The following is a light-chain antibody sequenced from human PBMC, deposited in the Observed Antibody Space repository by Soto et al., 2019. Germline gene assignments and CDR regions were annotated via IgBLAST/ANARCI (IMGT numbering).Light chain of an antibody. CDR1: QSISRN. CDR3: QQSYSTPRT. CDR2: AAS. Sequence: IQMTQSPSSLSASVGDRVTITCRASQSISRNPNWYQQKPEEAPKLLVYAASSLQSVFPSRFSGGGSGTDFTLTITCLQPEDFGSCYCQQSYSTPRTFGQGTKVDIK. V-gene: IGKV1-39*01. J-gene: IGKJ1*01.